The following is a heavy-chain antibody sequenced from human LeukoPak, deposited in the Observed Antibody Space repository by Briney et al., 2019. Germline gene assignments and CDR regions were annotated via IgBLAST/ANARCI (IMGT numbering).Heavy chain of an antibody. Sequence: PRGSLRLSCAASGFTFSSYSMNWVRQAPGKGLEWVSSISSSSSYIYYADSVKGRFTISRDNAKNSLYLQMNSLRAEDTAVYYCARGSIVVVPAAIIPGDYWGQGTLVTVSS. J-gene: IGHJ4*02. CDR2: ISSSSSYI. CDR3: ARGSIVVVPAAIIPGDY. V-gene: IGHV3-21*01. D-gene: IGHD2-2*01. CDR1: GFTFSSYS.